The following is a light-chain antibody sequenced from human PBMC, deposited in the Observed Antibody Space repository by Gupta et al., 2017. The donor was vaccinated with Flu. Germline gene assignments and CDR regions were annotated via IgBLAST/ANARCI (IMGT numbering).Light chain of an antibody. Sequence: QQHPGKAPNLIIYEATKRPSGVSNRFSGSSSGNTASLTISGLQTEDEADYYCCSYAGGNTFVFGSGTQVAVL. CDR3: CSYAGGNTFV. CDR2: EAT. V-gene: IGLV2-23*01. J-gene: IGLJ1*01.